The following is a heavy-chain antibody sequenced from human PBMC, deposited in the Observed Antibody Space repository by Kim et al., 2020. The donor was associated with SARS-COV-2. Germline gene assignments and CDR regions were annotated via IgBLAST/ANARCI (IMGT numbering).Heavy chain of an antibody. CDR3: ARDPNDSSGLHPKDY. J-gene: IGHJ4*02. Sequence: GGSLRLSCAASGFTVSSNYMSWVRQAPGKGLEWVSVIYSGGSTYYADSVKGRFTISRDNSKNTLYLQMNSLRAEDTAVYYCARDPNDSSGLHPKDYWGQGTLVTVSS. CDR1: GFTVSSNY. D-gene: IGHD3-22*01. CDR2: IYSGGST. V-gene: IGHV3-53*01.